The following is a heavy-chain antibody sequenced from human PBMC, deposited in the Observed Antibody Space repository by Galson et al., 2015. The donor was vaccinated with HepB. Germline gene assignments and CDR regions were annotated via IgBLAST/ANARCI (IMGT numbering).Heavy chain of an antibody. J-gene: IGHJ6*02. CDR1: GFTVSTNY. CDR2: IHGGGGT. CDR3: ARRGGYNYGTDYFGMDV. D-gene: IGHD5-18*01. Sequence: SLRLSCAASGFTVSTNYMNWVRQAPGKGLEWVSIIHGGGGTYYADSVKGRFTISRDNSKNILYLQINNVRAEDTAVYYCARRGGYNYGTDYFGMDVWGQGATVTVSS. V-gene: IGHV3-53*01.